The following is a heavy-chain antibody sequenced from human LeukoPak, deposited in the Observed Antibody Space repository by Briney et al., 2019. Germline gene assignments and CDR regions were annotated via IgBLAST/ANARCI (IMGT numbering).Heavy chain of an antibody. CDR2: IKQDGSEK. V-gene: IGHV3-7*01. D-gene: IGHD3-9*01. Sequence: GGSLRLSCAASGFTFSSYWMSWVRQAPGKGLEWVANIKQDGSEKYYVDSVKGRFTISRDNAKNSLYLQMNSLRAEDTAAYYCAREPGGYFDWLLPLDYWGQGTLVTVSS. CDR3: AREPGGYFDWLLPLDY. CDR1: GFTFSSYW. J-gene: IGHJ4*02.